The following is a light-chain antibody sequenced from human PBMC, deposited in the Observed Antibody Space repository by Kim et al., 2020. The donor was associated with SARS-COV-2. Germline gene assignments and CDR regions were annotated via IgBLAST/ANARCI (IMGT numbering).Light chain of an antibody. CDR2: TAS. Sequence: ASVGNGIPSTCRASQDIANYLAWYQQKPGNVPQVLIYTASTLQSGIPSRFSGSGSGTEFTLTIASLETEDFAIYYCQKYSSAPWTFGQGTKVDIK. CDR1: QDIANY. J-gene: IGKJ1*01. CDR3: QKYSSAPWT. V-gene: IGKV1-27*01.